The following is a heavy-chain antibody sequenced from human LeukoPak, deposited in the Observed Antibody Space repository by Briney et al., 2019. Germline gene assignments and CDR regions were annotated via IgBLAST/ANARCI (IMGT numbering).Heavy chain of an antibody. CDR2: ISHSGST. J-gene: IGHJ4*02. CDR1: GGSFSGYY. Sequence: SETLSLTCAVYGGSFSGYYWSWIRQPPGKGLEWVGEISHSGSTNYNPSLKNQVTISIDTSKNQFSLKLSSVTAADTAVYYCARVGPLTTKVTTGGVDYWGQGTLVTVSS. CDR3: ARVGPLTTKVTTGGVDY. D-gene: IGHD4-17*01. V-gene: IGHV4-34*01.